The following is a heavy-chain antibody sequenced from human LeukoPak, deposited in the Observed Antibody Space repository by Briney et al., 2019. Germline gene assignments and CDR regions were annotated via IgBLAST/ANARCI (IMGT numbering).Heavy chain of an antibody. CDR1: GFTFGIYG. D-gene: IGHD4-23*01. V-gene: IGHV3-33*01. CDR2: IWYDGSNK. J-gene: IGHJ4*02. Sequence: GGSLRLSCVASGFTFGIYGMHWVRQAPGKGLEWVAVIWYDGSNKYYADSVKGRFTISRDNSKNTLCLQMNSLRAEDTAVYYCARDDYGGNIEGDYWGQGTLVTVSS. CDR3: ARDDYGGNIEGDY.